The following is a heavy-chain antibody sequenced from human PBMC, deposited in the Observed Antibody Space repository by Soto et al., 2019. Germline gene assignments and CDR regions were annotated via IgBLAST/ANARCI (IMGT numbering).Heavy chain of an antibody. CDR3: ARALDDSSCYYYGSGHDY. CDR2: IYYSGST. CDR1: GGSIISGDYY. D-gene: IGHD3-22*01. J-gene: IGHJ4*02. Sequence: SEALSLTCTVSGGSIISGDYYWSLIRQPPGKGLEWIGYIYYSGSTYYNPSLKSRVTISVDTSKNQFSLKLSSVTAADTAVYYCARALDDSSCYYYGSGHDYWGQGTLVTVSS. V-gene: IGHV4-30-4*01.